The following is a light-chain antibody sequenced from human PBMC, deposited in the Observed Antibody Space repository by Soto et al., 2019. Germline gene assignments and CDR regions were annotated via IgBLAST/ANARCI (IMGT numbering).Light chain of an antibody. J-gene: IGKJ1*01. V-gene: IGKV3-15*01. CDR3: QQYNNWWT. Sequence: EIVMTQSPATLSVSPGERATLSCRASQSVSSHLAWYQQKPGQAPRLLLYGASTMATVIPARFSGSVSGTKFNITISCLQSEVIADNYYQQYNNWWTFGQGTNVEIK. CDR1: QSVSSH. CDR2: GAS.